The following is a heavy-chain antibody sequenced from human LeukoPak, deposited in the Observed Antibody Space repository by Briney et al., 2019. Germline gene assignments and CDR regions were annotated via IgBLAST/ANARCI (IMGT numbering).Heavy chain of an antibody. CDR3: AKVGVTDHFDY. CDR2: ISDRSGTI. CDR1: GFSFSFYG. J-gene: IGHJ4*02. D-gene: IGHD1-26*01. Sequence: AGGSLRLSCAASGFSFSFYGMSWVRQAPGKGLEWVSYISDRSGTIYYADSVKGRFTISRDNSKSTLYLQMSSLRAGDTAVYYCAKVGVTDHFDYWGQGTLVTVSS. V-gene: IGHV3-48*01.